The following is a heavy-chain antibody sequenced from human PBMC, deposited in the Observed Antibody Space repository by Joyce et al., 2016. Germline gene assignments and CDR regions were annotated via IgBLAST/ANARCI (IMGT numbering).Heavy chain of an antibody. Sequence: DVHLVESGGGLVQPGGPLRLSCEPSGFTFSTYAMNWVRQAPGKGLEWVSAISSGVTFTYYGDSVKGRFTVSRDNSRYTLYLEMNSLRVEDTAIYYCVRNLREGATPWDDWGQGTLVTVSS. V-gene: IGHV3-23*04. D-gene: IGHD1-26*01. J-gene: IGHJ4*02. CDR3: VRNLREGATPWDD. CDR1: GFTFSTYA. CDR2: ISSGVTFT.